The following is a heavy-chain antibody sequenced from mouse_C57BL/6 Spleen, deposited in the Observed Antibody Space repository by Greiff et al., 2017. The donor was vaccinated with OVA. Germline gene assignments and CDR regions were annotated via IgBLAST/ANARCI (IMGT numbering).Heavy chain of an antibody. V-gene: IGHV1-64*01. CDR3: ARGGNYDGYWGY. CDR2: IHPNSGST. Sequence: VKLQQPGAKLVKPGASVKLSCKASGYTFTSYWMHWVKQRPGQGLEWIGMIHPNSGSTNYNEKFKSKATLTVDKSSSTAYMQLSSLTSEDSAVYYCARGGNYDGYWGYWGQGTTLTVSS. J-gene: IGHJ2*01. D-gene: IGHD2-3*01. CDR1: GYTFTSYW.